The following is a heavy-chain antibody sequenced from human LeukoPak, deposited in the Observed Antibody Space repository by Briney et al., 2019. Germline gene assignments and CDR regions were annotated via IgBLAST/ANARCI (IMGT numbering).Heavy chain of an antibody. Sequence: GASVKVSCKASGGTFSSYAISWVRQAPGQGLEWMGGIIPIFGTANYAQKFQGRVTITADKSTSTAYMELSSPRSEDTAVYYCARDARYCSSTSCDGWYRAFDIWGQGTMVTVSS. CDR1: GGTFSSYA. CDR3: ARDARYCSSTSCDGWYRAFDI. CDR2: IIPIFGTA. D-gene: IGHD2-2*01. J-gene: IGHJ3*02. V-gene: IGHV1-69*06.